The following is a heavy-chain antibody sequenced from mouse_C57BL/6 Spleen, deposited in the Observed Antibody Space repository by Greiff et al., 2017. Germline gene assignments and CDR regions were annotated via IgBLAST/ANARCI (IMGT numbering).Heavy chain of an antibody. CDR1: GSAFSSYW. D-gene: IGHD2-14*01. CDR2: IYPGDGDA. CDR3: ARHRIGAMGC. V-gene: IGHV1-80*01. Sequence: QVQLQQSGAELVKPGASVKMSCKASGSAFSSYWMTWVKQRPGKGLEWIGQIYPGDGDANYNGKFKGKATLTAARSSSTAYMLLGSLSPEGSAVYSCARHRIGAMGCWGPATTGTVA. J-gene: IGHJ4*01.